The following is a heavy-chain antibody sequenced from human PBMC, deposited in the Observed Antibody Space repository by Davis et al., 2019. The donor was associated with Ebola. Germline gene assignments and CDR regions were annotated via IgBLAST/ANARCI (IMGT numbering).Heavy chain of an antibody. CDR2: ISGSGGTT. CDR3: AKDGVVLFGWFDT. D-gene: IGHD2/OR15-2a*01. V-gene: IGHV3-23*01. J-gene: IGHJ5*02. CDR1: GFTFSTYA. Sequence: PGGSLRLSCAASGFTFSTYAMSWVRQAPGKGLEWVSGISGSGGTTYYADSVKGRFTISRDNSKNTLYLQMNSLRAEDTAVYYCAKDGVVLFGWFDTWGQGTLVTVSS.